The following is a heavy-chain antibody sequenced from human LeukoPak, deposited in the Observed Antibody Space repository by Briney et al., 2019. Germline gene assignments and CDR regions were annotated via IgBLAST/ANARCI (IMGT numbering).Heavy chain of an antibody. Sequence: GGSLRLSCAASGFTFSSYVMNWVRQAPGKGLEWVSGISDSGGGTYYADSVKGRFTISRDNSKNTLYLQMNSLRAEDTAVYSCARDQGSAFDYWGQGTLVTVSS. D-gene: IGHD3-10*01. CDR3: ARDQGSAFDY. V-gene: IGHV3-23*01. CDR1: GFTFSSYV. CDR2: ISDSGGGT. J-gene: IGHJ4*02.